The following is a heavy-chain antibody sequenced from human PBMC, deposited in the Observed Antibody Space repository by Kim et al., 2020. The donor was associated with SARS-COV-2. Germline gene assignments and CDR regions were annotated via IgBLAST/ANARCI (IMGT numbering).Heavy chain of an antibody. CDR1: GFTFSSYG. V-gene: IGHV3-33*01. Sequence: GGSLRLSCAASGFTFSSYGIHWVRQAPGKGLEWVAVIWYDGSNKYYADSVKGRFTISRDNSKNTLYLQMNSLRAEDTAVYYCARVKQPGTMIVVVSDYYGMDVWGQGTTVTVSS. J-gene: IGHJ6*02. D-gene: IGHD3-22*01. CDR2: IWYDGSNK. CDR3: ARVKQPGTMIVVVSDYYGMDV.